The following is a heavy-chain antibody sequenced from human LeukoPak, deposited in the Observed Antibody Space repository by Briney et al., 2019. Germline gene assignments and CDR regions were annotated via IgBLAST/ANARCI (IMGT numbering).Heavy chain of an antibody. CDR2: IYYSGST. CDR3: ARETPYYYDSSGYYY. V-gene: IGHV4-30-4*01. D-gene: IGHD3-22*01. Sequence: PSETLSLTCTVSGGSISSGDYYWRWIRQPPGKGLEWIGYIYYSGSTYYNPSLKSRVTISVDTSKNQFSLKLSSVTAADTAVYYCARETPYYYDSSGYYYWGQGTLVTVSS. J-gene: IGHJ4*02. CDR1: GGSISSGDYY.